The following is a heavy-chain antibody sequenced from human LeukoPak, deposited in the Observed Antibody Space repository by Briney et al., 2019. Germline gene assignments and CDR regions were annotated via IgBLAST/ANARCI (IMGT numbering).Heavy chain of an antibody. D-gene: IGHD4-11*01. V-gene: IGHV3-30-3*01. Sequence: GGSLRLSCAASGFTFSSYAMHWVRQAPGKGLEWVAVISYDGSNKYYADSVKGRFTISRDNSKNTLYLQMNSLRAEDTAVYYCAKASHPTVTTGVLDYWGQGTLVTVSS. CDR2: ISYDGSNK. CDR3: AKASHPTVTTGVLDY. CDR1: GFTFSSYA. J-gene: IGHJ4*02.